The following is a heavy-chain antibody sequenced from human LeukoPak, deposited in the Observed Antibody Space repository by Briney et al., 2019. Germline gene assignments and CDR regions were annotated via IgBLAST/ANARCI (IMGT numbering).Heavy chain of an antibody. Sequence: GGSLRLSCAASGFTFSSYAMHWVRQAPGKGLEWVAVISYDGSNKYYADSVKGRFTISRDNSKNTLYLQVNSLRAEDTAVYYCARVVGYSYGIDAFDIWGQGTMVTVSS. CDR1: GFTFSSYA. CDR2: ISYDGSNK. V-gene: IGHV3-30*04. J-gene: IGHJ3*02. D-gene: IGHD5-18*01. CDR3: ARVVGYSYGIDAFDI.